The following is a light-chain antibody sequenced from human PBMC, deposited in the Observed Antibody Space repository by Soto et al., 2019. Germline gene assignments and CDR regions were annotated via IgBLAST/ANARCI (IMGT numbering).Light chain of an antibody. J-gene: IGLJ2*01. CDR2: GTN. Sequence: QSVLTQPPSVSGAPGQRVTISCTGSSSNIGAGYDVHWYQQLPGTVAKLLIYGTNSRPSGVPDRFSASKSGTSASLAITGLQAEDEADYYCQSYDNSLSGVALGGGTQLTVL. CDR1: SSNIGAGYD. CDR3: QSYDNSLSGVA. V-gene: IGLV1-40*01.